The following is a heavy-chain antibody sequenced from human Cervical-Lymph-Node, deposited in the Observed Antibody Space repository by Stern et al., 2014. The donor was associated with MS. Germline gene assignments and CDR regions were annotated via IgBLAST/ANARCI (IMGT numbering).Heavy chain of an antibody. Sequence: QITLKESGRTLVKATQTLTLTCTFSGFSLSTDEVGVGWIRQPPGKALEWVGSIYWNDDKRYRPSLESRVAITKDTSKNQVVLTMTNMDAVDTATYYCAHSPDTAFDYWGQGILVTVSS. V-gene: IGHV2-5*01. CDR2: IYWNDDK. D-gene: IGHD2-21*02. CDR1: GFSLSTDEVG. CDR3: AHSPDTAFDY. J-gene: IGHJ4*02.